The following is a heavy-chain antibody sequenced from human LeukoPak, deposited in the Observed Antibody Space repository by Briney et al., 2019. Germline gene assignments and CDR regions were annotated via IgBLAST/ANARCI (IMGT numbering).Heavy chain of an antibody. Sequence: PGGSLRLSCAASGFTFNIYWMHWVRQAPGKGLVWVSRINNDGSSTSYADSVKGRFTIFRDNSKNTLYLQMNSLRAEDTAVYYCARQQDTTAPGYWGQGTLVTVSS. V-gene: IGHV3-74*01. CDR2: INNDGSST. CDR1: GFTFNIYW. D-gene: IGHD5-18*01. CDR3: ARQQDTTAPGY. J-gene: IGHJ4*02.